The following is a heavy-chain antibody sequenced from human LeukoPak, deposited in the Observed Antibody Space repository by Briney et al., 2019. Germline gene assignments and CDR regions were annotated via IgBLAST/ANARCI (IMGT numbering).Heavy chain of an antibody. CDR1: GGSISSYY. Sequence: SETLSLTCAVSGGSISSYYWSWIRQPPGKGLEWIGYIYYSGSTNYNPSLKSRVTISVDTSKNQFSLKLSSVTAADTAVYYCARHNHDYVWGSYRYNYFDYWGQGTLVTVSS. V-gene: IGHV4-59*08. J-gene: IGHJ4*02. D-gene: IGHD3-16*02. CDR2: IYYSGST. CDR3: ARHNHDYVWGSYRYNYFDY.